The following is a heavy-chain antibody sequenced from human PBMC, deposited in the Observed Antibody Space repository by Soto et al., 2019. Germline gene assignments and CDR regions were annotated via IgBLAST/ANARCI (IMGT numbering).Heavy chain of an antibody. CDR2: IYYSGST. CDR1: GGSISSYY. V-gene: IGHV4-59*01. J-gene: IGHJ4*02. Sequence: SETLSLTCTVSGGSISSYYWSWIRQPPGKGLEWIGYIYYSGSTNYNPSLKSRVTISVDTSKNQFSLKLGSVTAADTAVYYCAREGNYGDDFDYWGQGTLVTVSS. CDR3: AREGNYGDDFDY. D-gene: IGHD1-7*01.